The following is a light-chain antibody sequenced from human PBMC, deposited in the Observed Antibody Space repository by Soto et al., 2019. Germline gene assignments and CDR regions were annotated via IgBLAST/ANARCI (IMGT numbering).Light chain of an antibody. V-gene: IGKV1-5*01. CDR2: AAS. Sequence: DIHMTHXPXTVXSXXXDTFAXXXRASESIDNWLAWYQQKPGKAPKLLIFAASTLVRGVPSRFSGRGSGTEFTLTISSLQADDYATFYCQQYHTDWTFGQGTKVDIK. J-gene: IGKJ1*01. CDR3: QQYHTDWT. CDR1: ESIDNW.